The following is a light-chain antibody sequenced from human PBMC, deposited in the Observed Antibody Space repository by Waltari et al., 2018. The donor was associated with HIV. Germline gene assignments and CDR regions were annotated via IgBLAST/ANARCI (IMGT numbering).Light chain of an antibody. V-gene: IGKV1-39*01. CDR2: TTS. CDR3: QQSYRAPPT. Sequence: DIQMTQSPSSLSASVGDRVTITCRTSQNISTFLNWYQYKSGKAPKLLIHTTSSLQSGVSSRFSGGGSGTDFTLTISSLKPEDFATYYCQQSYRAPPTFGQGTKVEIK. J-gene: IGKJ1*01. CDR1: QNISTF.